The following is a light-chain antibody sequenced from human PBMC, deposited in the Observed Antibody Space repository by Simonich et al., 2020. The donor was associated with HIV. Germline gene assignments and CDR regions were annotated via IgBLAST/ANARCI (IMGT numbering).Light chain of an antibody. V-gene: IGKV3-15*01. Sequence: EIVMTQSPATLSVSPGERATLSCRASQSVSINLAWYQQKPGQAPRLLIYGASTRATGIPARFSGSGSGTEFTLTINSMQSEDFAVYYCQHYYNWPPITFGQGTRLDIK. CDR3: QHYYNWPPIT. J-gene: IGKJ5*01. CDR1: QSVSIN. CDR2: GAS.